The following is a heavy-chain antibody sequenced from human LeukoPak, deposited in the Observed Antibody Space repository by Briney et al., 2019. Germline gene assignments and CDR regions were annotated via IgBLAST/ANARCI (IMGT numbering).Heavy chain of an antibody. J-gene: IGHJ4*02. Sequence: PSETLSLTCTVSGGSISSSSYYWGWIRQHPGTGLEWIGYIYYSGSTYYNPSLKSRVTISVDTSKNQFSLKLSSVTAADTAVYYCARAHGIDYGDDYFDYWGQGTLVTVSS. CDR1: GGSISSSSYY. D-gene: IGHD4-17*01. V-gene: IGHV4-31*03. CDR3: ARAHGIDYGDDYFDY. CDR2: IYYSGST.